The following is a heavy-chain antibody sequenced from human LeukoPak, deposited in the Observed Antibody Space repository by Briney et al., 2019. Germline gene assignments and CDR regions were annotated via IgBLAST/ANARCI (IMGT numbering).Heavy chain of an antibody. Sequence: SETLSLTCTVSGGSISSSSYYWGWIRQPPGKGLEWIGSIYYSGSTYYNPSLKSRVTISVDTSKNQFSLKLSSVTAADTAVYYCARTVPSGWYGPGDLDIWGQGTMVTVSS. CDR2: IYYSGST. J-gene: IGHJ3*02. D-gene: IGHD6-19*01. V-gene: IGHV4-39*07. CDR3: ARTVPSGWYGPGDLDI. CDR1: GGSISSSSYY.